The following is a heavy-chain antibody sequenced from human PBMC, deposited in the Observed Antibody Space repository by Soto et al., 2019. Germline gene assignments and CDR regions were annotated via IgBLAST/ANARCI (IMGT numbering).Heavy chain of an antibody. D-gene: IGHD3-3*01. J-gene: IGHJ6*02. CDR2: IIPIFGTA. CDR3: ATYYDFWSGYYSYYYYYGMDV. CDR1: GGTFSSYA. Sequence: SVKVSCKASGGTFSSYAISWVRQAPGQGLEWMGGIIPIFGTANYAQKFQGRVTITADKSTSTAYMELSSLRSEDTAVYYCATYYDFWSGYYSYYYYYGMDVWGQGTTVTVSS. V-gene: IGHV1-69*06.